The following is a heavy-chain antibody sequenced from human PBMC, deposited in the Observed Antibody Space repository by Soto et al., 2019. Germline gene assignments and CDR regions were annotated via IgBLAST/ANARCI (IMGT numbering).Heavy chain of an antibody. CDR3: AKDREDTAMTLDY. Sequence: QVQLVESGGGVVQPGRSLRLSCVVSGFTFRSHGMHWVRQAPGKGLEWLAVISNDGNTRYYADSVKGRFTISRDNSRDTLNLQMTTLRPEDTAVYYCAKDREDTAMTLDYWGHGTLVTVSS. J-gene: IGHJ4*01. D-gene: IGHD5-18*01. CDR1: GFTFRSHG. V-gene: IGHV3-30*18. CDR2: ISNDGNTR.